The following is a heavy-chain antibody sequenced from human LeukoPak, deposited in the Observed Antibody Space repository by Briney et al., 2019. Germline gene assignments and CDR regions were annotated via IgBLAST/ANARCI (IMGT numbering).Heavy chain of an antibody. CDR1: GYTFTGYY. V-gene: IGHV1-2*02. CDR2: INPNSGGT. CDR3: ARVQSRLLWFRELLEEYDY. D-gene: IGHD3-10*01. J-gene: IGHJ4*02. Sequence: ASVKVSCKASGYTFTGYYMHWVRQAPGQGLEWMGWINPNSGGTNYAQKFQGRVTMTRDTSISTAYMELSRLRSDDTTVYYCARVQSRLLWFRELLEEYDYRGQGTLVTVSS.